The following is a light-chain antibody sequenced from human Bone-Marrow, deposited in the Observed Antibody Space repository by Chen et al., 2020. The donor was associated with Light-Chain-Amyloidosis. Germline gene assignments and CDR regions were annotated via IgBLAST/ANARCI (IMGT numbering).Light chain of an antibody. CDR3: QSADSSGTYEVI. Sequence: SYELTQPPSVSVSPGQTARITCSGDDLPTKYAYWYQQKPGQAPVLVIHRDNDRPSGISERFSGSSSGTTATLTISGVQAEDEADYHCQSADSSGTYEVIFGGGTKLTVL. J-gene: IGLJ2*01. V-gene: IGLV3-25*03. CDR2: RDN. CDR1: DLPTKY.